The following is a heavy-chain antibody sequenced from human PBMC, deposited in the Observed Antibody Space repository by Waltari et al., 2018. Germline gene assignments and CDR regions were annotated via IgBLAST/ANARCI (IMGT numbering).Heavy chain of an antibody. D-gene: IGHD3-22*01. CDR3: AREEGYYDSSGYYFDWFDP. J-gene: IGHJ5*02. CDR2: IIPIFGTA. V-gene: IGHV1-69*05. CDR1: GGTFSSYA. Sequence: QVQLVQSGAEVKKPGSSVKVSCKASGGTFSSYAISWVRQAPGHGLEWMGGIIPIFGTANYAQKFQGRVTITTDESTSTAYMELSSLRSEDTAVYYCAREEGYYDSSGYYFDWFDPWGQGTLVTVSS.